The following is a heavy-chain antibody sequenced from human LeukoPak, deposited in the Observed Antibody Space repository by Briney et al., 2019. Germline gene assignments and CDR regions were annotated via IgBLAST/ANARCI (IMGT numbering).Heavy chain of an antibody. J-gene: IGHJ4*02. CDR3: ARDGRGYASSWYFDL. D-gene: IGHD6-13*01. CDR2: IYTSGST. Sequence: PSETVSLICTVSGGSISSNYWSWIRQPAGKGLEWIGRIYTSGSTNYSPSLKSRVTLSVDTSRNQFSLRLSSVTAADTAVYYCARDGRGYASSWYFDLWGQGALVSASS. CDR1: GGSISSNY. V-gene: IGHV4-4*07.